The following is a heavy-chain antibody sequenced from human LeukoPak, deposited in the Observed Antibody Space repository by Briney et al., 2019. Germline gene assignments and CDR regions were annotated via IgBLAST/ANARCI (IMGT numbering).Heavy chain of an antibody. Sequence: SETLSLTCAVYGGSFSGYYWSWIRQPPGKGLEWIGEINHSGSTNYNPSLKSRVTISVDTSKNQFSLKLSSVTAADTAVYYCARGSPVVVGDYYYYMDVWGKGTTVTVSS. V-gene: IGHV4-34*01. CDR2: INHSGST. D-gene: IGHD3-22*01. CDR1: GGSFSGYY. CDR3: ARGSPVVVGDYYYYMDV. J-gene: IGHJ6*03.